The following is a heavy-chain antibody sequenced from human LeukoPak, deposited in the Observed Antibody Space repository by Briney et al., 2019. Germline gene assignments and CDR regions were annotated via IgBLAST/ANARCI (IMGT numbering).Heavy chain of an antibody. CDR3: AKESGQFDY. Sequence: PGGSLRLSCAASGFPYSIYALSGVRQAPGKGLEWVSSISGSGDSTKYADSVKGRFTTSRDNSKNTLFLQMNTLRAEDTAVYYCAKESGQFDYWGQGTLVTVCS. D-gene: IGHD1-14*01. J-gene: IGHJ4*02. V-gene: IGHV3-23*01. CDR1: GFPYSIYA. CDR2: ISGSGDST.